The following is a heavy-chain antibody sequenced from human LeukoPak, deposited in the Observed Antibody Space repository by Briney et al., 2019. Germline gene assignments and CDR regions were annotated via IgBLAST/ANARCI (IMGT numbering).Heavy chain of an antibody. CDR2: ISGSDGST. CDR3: AKDKEELYGSGSYRLWANPLYYGMDV. V-gene: IGHV3-23*01. D-gene: IGHD3-10*01. CDR1: GFTFSSYA. J-gene: IGHJ6*02. Sequence: PGGSLRLSCAASGFTFSSYAMSWVRQAPGKGLEWVSAISGSDGSTYYADSVKGRFTISRDNSKNTLYLQMNSLRAEDTAVYYCAKDKEELYGSGSYRLWANPLYYGMDVWGQGTTVTVSS.